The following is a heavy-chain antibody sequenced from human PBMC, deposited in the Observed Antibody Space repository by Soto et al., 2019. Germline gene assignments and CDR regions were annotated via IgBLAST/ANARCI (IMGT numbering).Heavy chain of an antibody. CDR2: ITSGGST. CDR1: GFTFSDYY. Sequence: PGGSLRLSCAASGFTFSDYYMSWIRQAPGKGLEWVSYITSGGSTYYADSVKGRFTISRDNSKNTLYLQMNSLRAEDTAVYYCAKGTRGYSYGSPPKYYYYYYGMDVWGQGTTVTVSS. D-gene: IGHD5-18*01. V-gene: IGHV3-11*01. CDR3: AKGTRGYSYGSPPKYYYYYYGMDV. J-gene: IGHJ6*02.